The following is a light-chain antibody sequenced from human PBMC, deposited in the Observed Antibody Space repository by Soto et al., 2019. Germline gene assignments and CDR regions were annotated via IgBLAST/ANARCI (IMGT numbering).Light chain of an antibody. J-gene: IGLJ1*01. CDR1: GRDIGAYDY. CDR2: GVK. CDR3: SSYTKSYFYV. V-gene: IGLV2-14*01. Sequence: QSVLTQPASVSGSPGQSITISCTGSGRDIGAYDYVSWYQQHPGKAPKLLIYGVKNRPSGVSYRFSASKSAFTASLTISGLQAEDEANYYCSSYTKSYFYVFGPGTKVTV.